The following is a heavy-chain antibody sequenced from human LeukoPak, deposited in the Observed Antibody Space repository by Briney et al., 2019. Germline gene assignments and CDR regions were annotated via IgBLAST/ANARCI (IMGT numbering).Heavy chain of an antibody. J-gene: IGHJ3*02. CDR2: INTDGSST. CDR1: GFTFSSYW. D-gene: IGHD3-3*01. Sequence: PGGSLRLSCAASGFTFSSYWMHWVRQAPGKGLVWVSRINTDGSSTSYADSVKGRFTISRDNAKNTLYLQMNSLRAEDTAVYYCARSRRADYDFWSGYYIVGEGDAFDIWGQGTMVTVSS. CDR3: ARSRRADYDFWSGYYIVGEGDAFDI. V-gene: IGHV3-74*01.